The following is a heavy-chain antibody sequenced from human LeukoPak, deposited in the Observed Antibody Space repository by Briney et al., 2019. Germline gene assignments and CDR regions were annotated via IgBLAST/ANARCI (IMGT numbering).Heavy chain of an antibody. J-gene: IGHJ4*02. CDR2: INHSGST. CDR3: ARGAWDTAQREPFDY. D-gene: IGHD5-18*01. V-gene: IGHV4-34*01. CDR1: GGSFSGYY. Sequence: SETLSLTCAVYGGSFSGYYWSWIRQPPGKGLEWIGEINHSGSTNYNPSLKSRVTISVDTSKKQFSLELISVTAADTAVYYCARGAWDTAQREPFDYWGQGTLVTVSS.